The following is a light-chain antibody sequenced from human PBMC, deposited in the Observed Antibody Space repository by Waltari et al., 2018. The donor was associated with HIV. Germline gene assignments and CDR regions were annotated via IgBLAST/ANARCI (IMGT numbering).Light chain of an antibody. CDR1: ARDIGDYNY. V-gene: IGLV2-14*03. J-gene: IGLJ2*01. CDR3: SSYTRSTRTTAWL. Sequence: QSALTQPASVSGAPGQSITISCTATARDIGDYNYVSWYQQPPGKAPKLVIYDVSNRPSGISTRFSGSKSCTTASLTSSGLHAEDEAVYYCSSYTRSTRTTAWLFGGGPRLTVL. CDR2: DVS.